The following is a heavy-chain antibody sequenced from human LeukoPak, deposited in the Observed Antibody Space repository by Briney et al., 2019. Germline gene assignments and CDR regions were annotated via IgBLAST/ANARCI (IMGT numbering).Heavy chain of an antibody. Sequence: SETLSLTCTVSGGSISSYYWSWIRQPPGKGLEWIGSIYYSASSYYNPSLKSRVTISINTSKNQFSLKLSSVTAADTAVYYCARVPGYSYGYYFDYWGQGTLVTVSS. CDR3: ARVPGYSYGYYFDY. D-gene: IGHD5-18*01. CDR1: GGSISSYY. V-gene: IGHV4-59*12. J-gene: IGHJ4*02. CDR2: IYYSASS.